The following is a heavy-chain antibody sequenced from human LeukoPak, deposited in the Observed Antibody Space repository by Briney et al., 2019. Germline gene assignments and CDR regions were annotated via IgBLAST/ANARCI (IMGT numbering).Heavy chain of an antibody. CDR1: GFTVSSNY. CDR2: IYSGGST. D-gene: IGHD3-22*01. Sequence: PGGSLRLSCAASGFTVSSNYMSWVRQAPGKGLEWVSVIYSGGSTYYADSVKGRFTISRDNSKNTLYLQMNSLRAEDTAVYYCASSLGDSSGYERPVWGQGTMVTVSS. V-gene: IGHV3-66*01. J-gene: IGHJ3*01. CDR3: ASSLGDSSGYERPV.